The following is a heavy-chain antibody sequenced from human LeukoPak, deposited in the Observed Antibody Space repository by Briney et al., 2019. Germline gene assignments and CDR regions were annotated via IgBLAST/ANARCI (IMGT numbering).Heavy chain of an antibody. CDR2: FAPEHGQT. CDR1: GYSLSELS. CDR3: TTGPGGISDDDY. J-gene: IGHJ4*02. Sequence: ASVKVSCKVSGYSLSELSMHWVRQAPGEGLEWMGGFAPEHGQTVYAQKFQGRVTMTADTSTDTAYMDLSSLTSEDTAMYYCTTGPGGISDDDYWGQGTLVTVSS. V-gene: IGHV1-24*01. D-gene: IGHD4-23*01.